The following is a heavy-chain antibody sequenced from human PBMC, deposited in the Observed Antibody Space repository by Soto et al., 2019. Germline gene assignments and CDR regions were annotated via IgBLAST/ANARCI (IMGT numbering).Heavy chain of an antibody. D-gene: IGHD3-22*01. J-gene: IGHJ5*02. CDR2: IYHSGST. CDR3: ARGVLLSTPYYYDSSGYYRGWFDP. CDR1: GGSISSGGYS. Sequence: QLQLQESGSGLVKPSQTLSLTCAVSGGSISSGGYSWSWIRQPPGKGLEWIGYIYHSGSTYYNPSLNSRVTISVDRSKNQFSLKLSSVTAADTAVYYCARGVLLSTPYYYDSSGYYRGWFDPWGQGTLVTVSS. V-gene: IGHV4-30-2*01.